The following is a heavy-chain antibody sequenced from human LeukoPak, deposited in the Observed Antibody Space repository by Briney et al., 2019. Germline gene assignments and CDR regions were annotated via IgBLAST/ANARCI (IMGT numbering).Heavy chain of an antibody. V-gene: IGHV4-59*01. CDR2: IYYSGST. D-gene: IGHD5-18*01. J-gene: IGHJ6*03. Sequence: SETLSLTCAVSGGSFSAFFWRWIRQPPGKGLEWIGYIYYSGSTNYNPSLKSRVAISVDTSKNQFSLKLSSVTAADTAVYYCARTTEGGYTYDYFYYYMDVWGKGTTVTISS. CDR3: ARTTEGGYTYDYFYYYMDV. CDR1: GGSFSAFF.